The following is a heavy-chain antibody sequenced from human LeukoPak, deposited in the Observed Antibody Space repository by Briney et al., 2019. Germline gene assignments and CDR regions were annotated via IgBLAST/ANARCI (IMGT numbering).Heavy chain of an antibody. J-gene: IGHJ5*02. CDR3: ASSTTWIQLWFDP. CDR2: IIPILGIA. CDR1: GATFSSYA. Sequence: SVKVSCKASGATFSSYAISWVRQAPGQGLEWMGRIIPILGIANYAQKFQGRVTITADKSTSTAYMELSSLRSEDTAVYYCASSTTWIQLWFDPWGQGTLVTVSS. V-gene: IGHV1-69*04. D-gene: IGHD5-18*01.